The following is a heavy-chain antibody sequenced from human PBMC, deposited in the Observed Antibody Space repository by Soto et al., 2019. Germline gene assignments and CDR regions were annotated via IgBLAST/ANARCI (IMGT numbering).Heavy chain of an antibody. V-gene: IGHV3-9*01. Sequence: EVQLVESGGGLVQPGRSLRLSCAASGFTFDDYAMHWVRQAPGKGLEWVSGISWNSGSIGYADSVKGRFTISRDNAKNSLYLQMNSLRAEDTALYYCAKDAVTTQFYYFDYWGQGTLVTVS. CDR3: AKDAVTTQFYYFDY. CDR2: ISWNSGSI. D-gene: IGHD4-4*01. J-gene: IGHJ4*02. CDR1: GFTFDDYA.